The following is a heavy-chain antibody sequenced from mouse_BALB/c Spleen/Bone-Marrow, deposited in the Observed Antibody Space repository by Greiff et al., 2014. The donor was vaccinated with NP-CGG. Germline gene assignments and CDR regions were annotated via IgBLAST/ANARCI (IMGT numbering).Heavy chain of an antibody. J-gene: IGHJ2*01. Sequence: EVQLQESGAELVRSGASVKLSCTASCFNIKDYYMHWVKQRPEQGLEWIGWIDPENGDTEYAPKFQGKATMTADTSSNTAYLQLSSLTSEDTAVYYCNARGDYDFDYFDYWGQGTTLTVSS. D-gene: IGHD2-4*01. V-gene: IGHV14-4*02. CDR2: IDPENGDT. CDR1: CFNIKDYY. CDR3: NARGDYDFDYFDY.